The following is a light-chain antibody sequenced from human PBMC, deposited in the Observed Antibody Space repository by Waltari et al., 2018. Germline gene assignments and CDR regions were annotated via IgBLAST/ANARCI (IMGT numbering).Light chain of an antibody. CDR3: QQYFNSPIA. CDR1: QSILYTSNDKNY. J-gene: IGKJ5*01. V-gene: IGKV4-1*01. Sequence: DIVMTQSPDSLLVSLGERATISCNSSQSILYTSNDKNYLAWYQQKAGQPPRLLVHWASIRESGVPDRFRGSGSGTDFTLTISNLQPEDVASYWCQQYFNSPIAFGQGTRLEIK. CDR2: WAS.